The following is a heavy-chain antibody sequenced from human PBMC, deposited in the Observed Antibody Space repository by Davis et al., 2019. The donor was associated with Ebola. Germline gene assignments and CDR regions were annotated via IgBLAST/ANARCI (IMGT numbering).Heavy chain of an antibody. V-gene: IGHV4-59*08. CDR1: GGSISSYY. J-gene: IGHJ4*02. D-gene: IGHD4-11*01. Sequence: SETLSLTCTVSGGSISSYYWSWIRQPPGKGLEWIGYIYYLGSTNYNPSLKSRVTISVDTSRNQFSLKLTSVTAADTAVYYCAKGTTVSPLFDYWGQGTLVTVSS. CDR2: IYYLGST. CDR3: AKGTTVSPLFDY.